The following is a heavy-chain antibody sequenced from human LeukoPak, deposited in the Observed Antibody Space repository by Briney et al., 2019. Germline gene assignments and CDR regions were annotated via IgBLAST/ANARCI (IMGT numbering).Heavy chain of an antibody. J-gene: IGHJ4*02. Sequence: SETLSLTCTVSGYSFSSGYYWGWIRQPPGKGQEWIGTIYHSGSTYYNPSLKSRVTISVDTSKNQFSLKLTSVTAADTAVYYCARVRGYCSSTICYRYYFDYWGQGTLVTVSS. CDR2: IYHSGST. CDR1: GYSFSSGYY. V-gene: IGHV4-38-2*02. CDR3: ARVRGYCSSTICYRYYFDY. D-gene: IGHD2-2*01.